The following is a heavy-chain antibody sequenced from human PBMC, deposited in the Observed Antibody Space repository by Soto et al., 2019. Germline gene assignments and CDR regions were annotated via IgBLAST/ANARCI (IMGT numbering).Heavy chain of an antibody. CDR3: ARDYGDYDFLDY. D-gene: IGHD4-17*01. J-gene: IGHJ4*02. CDR1: GFTFSRYA. CDR2: ISYDGSDK. V-gene: IGHV3-30-3*01. Sequence: QVQLVESGGGVVQPGRSLRLSCVASGFTFSRYAIHWVRQAPGKGLEWVAVISYDGSDKYYADSVKGRFTIPRDNSKNTLYLQMNSLRPDDTAVYYCARDYGDYDFLDYWGQGTLVTVSS.